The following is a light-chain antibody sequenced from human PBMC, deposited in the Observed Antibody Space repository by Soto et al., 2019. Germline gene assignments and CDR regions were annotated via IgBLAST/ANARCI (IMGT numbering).Light chain of an antibody. J-gene: IGKJ5*01. V-gene: IGKV3-20*01. CDR3: QQYGSSLIT. Sequence: EIVLTQSPGTLSLSPVERATLSCSAIQSVSSSYLAWYQQKPGQAPRLLIYGASSRATGIPDRFSGSGSGTDFTLTISRLEPEDFAVYYCQQYGSSLITFGQGTRLEIK. CDR1: QSVSSSY. CDR2: GAS.